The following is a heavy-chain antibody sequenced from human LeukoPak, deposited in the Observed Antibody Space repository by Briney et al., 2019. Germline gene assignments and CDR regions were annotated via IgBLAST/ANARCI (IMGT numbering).Heavy chain of an antibody. D-gene: IGHD2-15*01. J-gene: IGHJ4*02. CDR1: GFTFSDHY. CDR2: ISYDGSNK. Sequence: GGSLRLSCAASGFTFSDHYMTWIRQAPGKGLEWVAVISYDGSNKYYADSVKGRLTISRDNSKNTLYLQVNSLRAEDTAVYYCAKDLLRIPSIDYWGQGTMVTVSS. V-gene: IGHV3-30-3*01. CDR3: AKDLLRIPSIDY.